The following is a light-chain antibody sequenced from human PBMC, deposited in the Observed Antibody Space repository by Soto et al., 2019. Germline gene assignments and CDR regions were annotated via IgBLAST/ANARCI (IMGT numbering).Light chain of an antibody. CDR1: QSVSSN. CDR3: QQSYSTPLT. V-gene: IGKV3-15*01. J-gene: IGKJ4*01. CDR2: GAS. Sequence: EIVMTQSPATLSVSPGERATLSCRASQSVSSNLAWYQQKPGRAPRLLIYGASTRATGIPARFSGSGSGTEFTLTISSLQPEDFATYYCQQSYSTPLTFGGGTKVDIK.